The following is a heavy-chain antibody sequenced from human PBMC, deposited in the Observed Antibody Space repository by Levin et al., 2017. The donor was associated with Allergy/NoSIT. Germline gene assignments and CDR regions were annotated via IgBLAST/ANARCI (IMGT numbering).Heavy chain of an antibody. CDR2: MSPYSGNT. V-gene: IGHV1-8*01. J-gene: IGHJ4*02. Sequence: GESLKISCKASGYTFTSYDINWVRQAAGQGPEWMGWMSPYSGNTGYAQKFQGRVTMTRDASISTAYMELSSLRSDDTAVYYCARGPPNWGYDYWGQGTLVAVSS. CDR1: GYTFTSYD. CDR3: ARGPPNWGYDY. D-gene: IGHD7-27*01.